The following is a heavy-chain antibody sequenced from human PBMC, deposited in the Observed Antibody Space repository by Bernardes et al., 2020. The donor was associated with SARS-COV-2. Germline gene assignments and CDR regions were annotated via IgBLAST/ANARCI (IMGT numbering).Heavy chain of an antibody. CDR3: ASFRDRSGYYVLDV. J-gene: IGHJ6*02. V-gene: IGHV4-59*03. Sequence: SETLSRTCTVSGGSISTYYWSWVRQPPGQGLAWVGYVSYRGSSNYNPSLKSRVTMSVDTSKSQFSLKLYSVTPADTAVYYCASFRDRSGYYVLDVWGQGTTVTGS. D-gene: IGHD3-22*01. CDR2: VSYRGSS. CDR1: GGSISTYY.